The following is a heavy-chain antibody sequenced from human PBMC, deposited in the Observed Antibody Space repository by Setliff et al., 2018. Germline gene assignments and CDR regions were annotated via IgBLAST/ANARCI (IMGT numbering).Heavy chain of an antibody. CDR1: GFTFSRSA. V-gene: IGHV3-73*01. CDR2: VRSRINNFAT. D-gene: IGHD4-17*01. J-gene: IGHJ4*02. CDR3: ASDIHNDYDYFDY. Sequence: PGESLKLSCAASGFTFSRSAIHWVRQASGKGLEWVGRVRSRINNFATAYDASVKGRFIISRDDSKNTAYLQMNSLKTEDTAVYYCASDIHNDYDYFDYWGQGIQVTVSS.